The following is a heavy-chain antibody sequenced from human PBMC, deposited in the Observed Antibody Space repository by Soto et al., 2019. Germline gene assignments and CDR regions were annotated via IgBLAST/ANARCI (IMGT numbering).Heavy chain of an antibody. D-gene: IGHD1-26*01. V-gene: IGHV4-39*01. CDR3: ATQEVGGSYVYTFDP. CDR1: GGSISSSNYD. Sequence: QLQLQESGPGLVKPSETLSLTCTVSGGSISSSNYDWGWIRQPPGKGLEWIGSIYYSVSTYYNPSLKSRVTISVDTSKNQFSLKLSSVTAADTAVYYCATQEVGGSYVYTFDPWGQGTLVTVSS. CDR2: IYYSVST. J-gene: IGHJ5*02.